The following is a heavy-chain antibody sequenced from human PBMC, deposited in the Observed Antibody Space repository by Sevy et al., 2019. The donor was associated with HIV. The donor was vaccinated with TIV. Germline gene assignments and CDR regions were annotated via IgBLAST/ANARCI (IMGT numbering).Heavy chain of an antibody. CDR3: ASGKLRSGWYFY. J-gene: IGHJ4*02. D-gene: IGHD6-19*01. V-gene: IGHV4-38-2*02. Sequence: SETLSLTCTVSGYSISSGYYWGWIRQPPGKGLEWIGSIYHSGSTYYNPSLKSRVTISVDTSKNQFSLKLSSVTAADTAVYYCASGKLRSGWYFYWGQGTLVTVSS. CDR2: IYHSGST. CDR1: GYSISSGYY.